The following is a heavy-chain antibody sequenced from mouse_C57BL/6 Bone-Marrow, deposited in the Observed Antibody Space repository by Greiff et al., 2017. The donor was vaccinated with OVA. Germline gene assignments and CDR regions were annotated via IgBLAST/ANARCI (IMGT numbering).Heavy chain of an antibody. CDR1: GFSFNTYA. J-gene: IGHJ3*01. CDR2: IRSKSNNYAT. CDR3: VRPYYDYEAWFAY. Sequence: EVKLVESGGGLVQPKGSLKLSCAASGFSFNTYAMNWVRQAPGKGLEWVARIRSKSNNYATYYADSVKDRFTISRDDSESMLYLQMNNLKPEDTAMYYCVRPYYDYEAWFAYWGQGTLVTVSA. V-gene: IGHV10-1*01. D-gene: IGHD2-4*01.